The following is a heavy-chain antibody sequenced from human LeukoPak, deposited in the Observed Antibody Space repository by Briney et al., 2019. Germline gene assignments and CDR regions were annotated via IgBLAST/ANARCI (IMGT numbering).Heavy chain of an antibody. V-gene: IGHV1-69*06. Sequence: ASVKVSCKASGYTFTSYDISWVRQAPGQGLEWMGRIIPIFGTANYAQNFQGRVTFTADKFTSTAYMEVSSLRSEDTAIYYCARTHYYDSSGYQGAGTYYYGMDVWGQGTTVTVSS. D-gene: IGHD3-22*01. CDR2: IIPIFGTA. J-gene: IGHJ6*02. CDR3: ARTHYYDSSGYQGAGTYYYGMDV. CDR1: GYTFTSYD.